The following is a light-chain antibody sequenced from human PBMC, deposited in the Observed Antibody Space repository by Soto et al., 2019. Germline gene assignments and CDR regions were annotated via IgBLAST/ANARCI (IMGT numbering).Light chain of an antibody. V-gene: IGKV3-20*01. CDR1: QSVSSSY. CDR3: QRYGSSPLYT. CDR2: GAS. J-gene: IGKJ2*01. Sequence: EIVLTQSPGTLSLSPGERATLSCRASQSVSSSYLGWYQQKPGQAPRLLIYGASSRATGIPDRFSGSGSGTDLTLTISRLEPEDFAVYYCQRYGSSPLYTFDQGTKLEIK.